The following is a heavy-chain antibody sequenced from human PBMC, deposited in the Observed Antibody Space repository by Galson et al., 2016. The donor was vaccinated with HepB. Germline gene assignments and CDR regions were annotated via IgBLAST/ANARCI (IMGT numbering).Heavy chain of an antibody. CDR1: GFAFSVYG. CDR2: ISRSGGST. D-gene: IGHD4-17*01. V-gene: IGHV3-23*01. J-gene: IGHJ1*01. Sequence: SLRLSCAASGFAFSVYGMTWVRQAPRKGLEWVSAISRSGGSTDYADSVKGRFTISRDNSKNTVSLQMNSLRAENTAVYYCAKGTTHLGDDWGQGTLVTVSA. CDR3: AKGTTHLGDD.